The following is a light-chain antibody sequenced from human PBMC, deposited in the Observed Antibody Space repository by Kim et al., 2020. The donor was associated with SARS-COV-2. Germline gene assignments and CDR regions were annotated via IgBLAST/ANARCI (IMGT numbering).Light chain of an antibody. Sequence: SELTQDSVVSVALGQTVRITCQGDSLRSYYATWYQQKPRQAPVLVIYGRNNRPSGIPDRFSGSASGNTASLTISGTQAEDEADFYCQSRDSGGKVVFGGGTKLTVL. V-gene: IGLV3-19*01. CDR2: GRN. J-gene: IGLJ2*01. CDR3: QSRDSGGKVV. CDR1: SLRSYY.